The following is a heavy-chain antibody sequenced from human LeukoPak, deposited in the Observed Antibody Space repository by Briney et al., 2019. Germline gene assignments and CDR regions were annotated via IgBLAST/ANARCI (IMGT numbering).Heavy chain of an antibody. CDR2: MNPRSGNK. CDR1: GYTFSDYD. J-gene: IGHJ4*01. D-gene: IGHD6-19*01. Sequence: ASVRVSCKASGYTFSDYDINWVRQATGQGLEWMGWMNPRSGNKGYVDKFKGRVSKTEDTPITTAYLELSGLRPQSPAVIFVTGGAAVSGWYYFDNWGAGALFT. V-gene: IGHV1-8*01. CDR3: TGGAAVSGWYYFDN.